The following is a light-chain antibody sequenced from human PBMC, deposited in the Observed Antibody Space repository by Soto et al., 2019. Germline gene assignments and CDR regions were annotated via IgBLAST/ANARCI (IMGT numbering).Light chain of an antibody. J-gene: IGKJ1*01. CDR3: QQYGSLSWT. CDR2: AAS. Sequence: DIQMAQASSFLFASVEDRRIITFRASHSISNHFNWYQQKPGKAPKLLIFAASSLQSGVPSRFSGSRSGTDFTLTISRLEPEDFAMYYCQQYGSLSWTFGQGTKVDIK. CDR1: HSISNH. V-gene: IGKV1-39*02.